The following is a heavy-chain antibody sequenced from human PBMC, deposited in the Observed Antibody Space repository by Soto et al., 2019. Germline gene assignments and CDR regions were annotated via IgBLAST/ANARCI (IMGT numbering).Heavy chain of an antibody. CDR3: ARLLGHHPPLKYYCGMDV. J-gene: IGHJ6*02. Sequence: SETLSLTCTVSGGSISSYYWSWIRQPPGKGLEWIGYIYYSGSTNYNPSLKSRVAISVDTSKNQFSLKLSSVTAADTAVYYCARLLGHHPPLKYYCGMDVWGQGTTVTVSS. CDR2: IYYSGST. D-gene: IGHD2-8*02. V-gene: IGHV4-59*01. CDR1: GGSISSYY.